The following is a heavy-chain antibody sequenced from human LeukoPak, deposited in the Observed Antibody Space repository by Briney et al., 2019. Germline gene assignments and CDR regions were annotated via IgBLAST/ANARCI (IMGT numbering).Heavy chain of an antibody. CDR3: AREEDGDYYFDY. D-gene: IGHD4-17*01. V-gene: IGHV3-33*01. Sequence: GGSLRLSCAASGFIFSNYGIHWVRQAPGKGLEWVALIWSDGSHKYYTDSVKGRFTISRDNSKNTVYPQMNSLRAEDTAVYYCAREEDGDYYFDYWGQGTLVTVSS. CDR2: IWSDGSHK. J-gene: IGHJ4*02. CDR1: GFIFSNYG.